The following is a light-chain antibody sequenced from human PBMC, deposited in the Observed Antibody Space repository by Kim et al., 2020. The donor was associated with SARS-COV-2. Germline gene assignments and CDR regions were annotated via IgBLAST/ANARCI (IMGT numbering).Light chain of an antibody. V-gene: IGLV6-57*04. J-gene: IGLJ2*01. CDR1: SGSIDDND. CDR3: QSYNRSNVV. CDR2: EDD. Sequence: NFMLTQPLSLSESPGKTVTISCTRSSGSIDDNDVQWYQQRPGGVPTAVIYEDDQRPAGVSDHFSGSIDNSSNTAYLTISGLKTEDEADYYCQSYNRSNVVFGGGTKLTAL.